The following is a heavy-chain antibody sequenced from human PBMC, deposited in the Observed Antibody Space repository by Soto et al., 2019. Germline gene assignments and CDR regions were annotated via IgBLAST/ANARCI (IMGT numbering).Heavy chain of an antibody. CDR2: ISNDGSNK. J-gene: IGHJ3*02. D-gene: IGHD3-22*01. CDR1: GFTFSSYA. Sequence: PGGSLRLSCAASGFTFSSYAMHWVRQAPGKGLEWVAVISNDGSNKYYADSVKGRFTISRDNSKNTLYLQMNSLRAEDTAVYYCAREGMSSGYYTRAFDIWGQGTLVTVSS. CDR3: AREGMSSGYYTRAFDI. V-gene: IGHV3-30-3*01.